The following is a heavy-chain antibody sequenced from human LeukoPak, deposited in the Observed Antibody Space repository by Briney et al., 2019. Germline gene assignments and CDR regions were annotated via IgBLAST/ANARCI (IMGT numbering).Heavy chain of an antibody. Sequence: GGSLRLSCAASGFTFSNYALSWVRQAPGKGPEWVSTISGSGDSTYYADSVKGRFTVSRDNSKNTLYLQMNSLRAEDTAVYYCATRITMIVVVISWGQGTLVTVSS. CDR1: GFTFSNYA. D-gene: IGHD3-22*01. CDR3: ATRITMIVVVIS. V-gene: IGHV3-23*01. CDR2: ISGSGDST. J-gene: IGHJ4*02.